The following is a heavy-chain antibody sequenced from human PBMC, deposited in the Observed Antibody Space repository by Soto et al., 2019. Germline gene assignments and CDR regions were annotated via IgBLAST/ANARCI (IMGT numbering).Heavy chain of an antibody. CDR3: AREGDDYGDYKRAFDI. CDR2: ISTTSSYI. D-gene: IGHD4-17*01. Sequence: VQLVESGGGLVKPGGSLRLSCEASGFTFRSYSMNWVRQAPGKGLEWVSSISTTSSYIYYGDSVKGRFTISRDNAKNSLFLQMNRLRAEDTAIYYCAREGDDYGDYKRAFDIWGQGTTVTVSS. J-gene: IGHJ3*02. V-gene: IGHV3-21*01. CDR1: GFTFRSYS.